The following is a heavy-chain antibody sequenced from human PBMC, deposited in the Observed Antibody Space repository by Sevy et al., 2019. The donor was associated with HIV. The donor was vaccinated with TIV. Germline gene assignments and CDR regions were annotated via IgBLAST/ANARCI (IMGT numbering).Heavy chain of an antibody. Sequence: SETLSLTCAVYGGSFSGYYWSWIRQPPGKGLEWVGEINHGGSTNYNPSLKSRFTISVDTSNNQFSLKLSSVTAADTAVYYCARHCSSSSCSHAFDIWGQGTMVTVSS. CDR1: GGSFSGYY. D-gene: IGHD2-2*01. CDR2: INHGGST. CDR3: ARHCSSSSCSHAFDI. V-gene: IGHV4-34*01. J-gene: IGHJ3*02.